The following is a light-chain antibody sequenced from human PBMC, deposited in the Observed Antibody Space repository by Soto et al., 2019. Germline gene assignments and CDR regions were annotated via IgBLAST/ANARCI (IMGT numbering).Light chain of an antibody. CDR2: NAS. CDR1: QDITNH. J-gene: IGKJ3*01. V-gene: IGKV1-33*01. Sequence: DIQMTQSPSSLSASVGDTVTITCQASQDITNHLNWYQQKPGKAPKLLIYNASHLETGVPSRFSGSGSGTYFTLTISSLQPEDIATYYCQKYDDVPQFGPGTKVDF. CDR3: QKYDDVPQ.